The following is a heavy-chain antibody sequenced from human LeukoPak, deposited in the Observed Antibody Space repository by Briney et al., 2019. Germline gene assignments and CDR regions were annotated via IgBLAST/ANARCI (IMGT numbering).Heavy chain of an antibody. Sequence: ASVKVSCKASGYTFTSYDINWVRQATGQGLEWMGWMNPNSGNTGYAQKFQGRVTITRNTSISTAYMELSSLRSEDTAVYYCARGIAVAGTLFDYWGQGTLVTVSS. J-gene: IGHJ4*02. D-gene: IGHD6-19*01. CDR2: MNPNSGNT. CDR1: GYTFTSYD. CDR3: ARGIAVAGTLFDY. V-gene: IGHV1-8*03.